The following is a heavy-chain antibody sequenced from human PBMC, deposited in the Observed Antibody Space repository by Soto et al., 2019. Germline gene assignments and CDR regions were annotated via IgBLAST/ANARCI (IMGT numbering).Heavy chain of an antibody. V-gene: IGHV4-61*01. J-gene: IGHJ2*01. CDR1: GFSFSSATYY. CDR2: IYYNGIT. CDR3: ARVDLGFWYFDI. Sequence: QVQLQESGPRLVKPSETLSLTCTVSGFSFSSATYYLSWIRQPPVKGLEWIRFIYYNGITNYNPSLKSRFTISTDTSNYQFSLSLISVLAADTAVYHFARVDLGFWYFDILGRGTLSTVS. D-gene: IGHD3-9*01.